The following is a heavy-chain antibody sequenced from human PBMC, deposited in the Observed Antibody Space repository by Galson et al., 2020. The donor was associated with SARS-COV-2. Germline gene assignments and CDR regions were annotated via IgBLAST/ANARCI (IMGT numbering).Heavy chain of an antibody. Sequence: KMSGPTLVKPTETLTLTCTVSGFSLSNARMGVSWIRQPPGKALEWLAHIFSNDEKSYSTSLKSRLTIPKDTSKSQVVLTMTNMDPVDTATYYCARTRVVAASPREYYYYYGMDVWGQGTTVTVSS. CDR3: ARTRVVAASPREYYYYYGMDV. CDR2: IFSNDEK. J-gene: IGHJ6*02. V-gene: IGHV2-26*01. CDR1: GFSLSNARMG. D-gene: IGHD2-15*01.